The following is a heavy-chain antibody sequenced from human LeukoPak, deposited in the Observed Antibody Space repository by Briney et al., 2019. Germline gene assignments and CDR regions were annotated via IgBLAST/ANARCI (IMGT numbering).Heavy chain of an antibody. CDR2: IVYSGST. Sequence: PAETLFFTCGASDGSISNSSYCLGWIPQPPGKGLEWIGSIVYSGSTYYNPSLKSRVTISEATSNNQFPLNPRSVTDADTAWYYCARRLVRSGSRGGYVDYWGQGPLVTVSS. V-gene: IGHV4-39*01. CDR3: ARRLVRSGSRGGYVDY. J-gene: IGHJ4*02. D-gene: IGHD1-26*01. CDR1: DGSISNSSYC.